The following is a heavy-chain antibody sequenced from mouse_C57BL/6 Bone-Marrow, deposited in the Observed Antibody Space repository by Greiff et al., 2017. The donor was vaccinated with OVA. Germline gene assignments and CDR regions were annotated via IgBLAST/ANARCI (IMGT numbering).Heavy chain of an antibody. J-gene: IGHJ4*01. Sequence: VQLVESGEGLVKPGGSLKLSCAASGFTFSSYAMSWVRQTPEKRLEWVAYISSGGDYIYYTDTVKGRFTIPRDKARNTLYLQMSSLKSDVTSMYDCTRELDYARYAMDYWGKGTSVTVSS. V-gene: IGHV5-9-1*02. CDR2: ISSGGDYI. CDR1: GFTFSSYA. D-gene: IGHD1-1*01. CDR3: TRELDYARYAMDY.